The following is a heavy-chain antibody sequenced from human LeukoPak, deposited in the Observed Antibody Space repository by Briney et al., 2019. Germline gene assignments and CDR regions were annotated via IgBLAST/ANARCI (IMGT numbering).Heavy chain of an antibody. CDR1: GGSISSYY. Sequence: SETLSLTCTVSGGSISSYYWSLIRQPPGKGLEWIGYIYYSGSTNYNPSLKSRVTISVDTSKNQFSLKLSSVTAADTAVYYCARDVGYCSSTSCYNYYYCGMDVWGQGTTVTVSS. V-gene: IGHV4-59*01. CDR2: IYYSGST. CDR3: ARDVGYCSSTSCYNYYYCGMDV. D-gene: IGHD2-2*02. J-gene: IGHJ6*02.